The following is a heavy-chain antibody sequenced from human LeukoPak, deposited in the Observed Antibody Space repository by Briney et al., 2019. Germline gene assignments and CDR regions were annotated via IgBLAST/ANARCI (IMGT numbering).Heavy chain of an antibody. V-gene: IGHV3-9*01. Sequence: PGGSLRLSCAASGFTFDDYAMHWVRQVPGKGLEWVSGISWNSGSIGYADSVKGRFTISRDNAKNSLYLQMNSLRAEDTAVYYSARISRAGGYNLFDAFDIWGQGTMVTVSS. CDR3: ARISRAGGYNLFDAFDI. J-gene: IGHJ3*02. CDR1: GFTFDDYA. CDR2: ISWNSGSI. D-gene: IGHD5-24*01.